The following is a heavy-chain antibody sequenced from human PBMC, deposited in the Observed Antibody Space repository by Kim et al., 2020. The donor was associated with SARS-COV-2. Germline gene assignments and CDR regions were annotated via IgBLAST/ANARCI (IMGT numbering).Heavy chain of an antibody. V-gene: IGHV3-30-3*01. CDR1: GFTFSSYA. Sequence: GGSLRLSCAASGFTFSSYAMHWVRQAPGKGLEWVAVISYDGSNKYYADSVKGRFTISRDNSKNTLYLQMNSLRAEDTAVYYCARGMYYYDSSGYYYPFDYWGQGTLVTVSS. J-gene: IGHJ4*02. CDR2: ISYDGSNK. D-gene: IGHD3-22*01. CDR3: ARGMYYYDSSGYYYPFDY.